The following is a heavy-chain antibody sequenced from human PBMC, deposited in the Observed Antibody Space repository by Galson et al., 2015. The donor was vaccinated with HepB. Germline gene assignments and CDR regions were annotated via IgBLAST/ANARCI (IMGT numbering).Heavy chain of an antibody. CDR3: AKLGSAGGFDY. D-gene: IGHD6-19*01. CDR2: ISYDGTNE. V-gene: IGHV3-30*18. CDR1: GSTFSSYG. J-gene: IGHJ4*02. Sequence: SLRLSCAASGSTFSSYGMEWVRQAPGKGLEWVAVISYDGTNEYYADSVRGRFTTSRDNSKNTLYLQMNSLRAEDTAVYFCAKLGSAGGFDYWGQGTLVTVSS.